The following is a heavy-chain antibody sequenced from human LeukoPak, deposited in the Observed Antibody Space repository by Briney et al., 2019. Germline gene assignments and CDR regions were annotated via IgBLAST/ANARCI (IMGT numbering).Heavy chain of an antibody. CDR3: ARVPGDDFWSGFRSDGFDI. V-gene: IGHV1-8*01. Sequence: ASVKVSCKASGYTFTSYDINWVRQATGQGLEWMGRMNPNSGNTDYAQKFQGRVSMTRDTSISTAYMELSGLRSEDTAVYYCARVPGDDFWSGFRSDGFDIWGQGTMVIVSS. J-gene: IGHJ3*02. CDR1: GYTFTSYD. D-gene: IGHD3-3*01. CDR2: MNPNSGNT.